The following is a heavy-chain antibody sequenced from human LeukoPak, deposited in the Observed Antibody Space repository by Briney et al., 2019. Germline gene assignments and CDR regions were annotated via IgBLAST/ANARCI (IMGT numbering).Heavy chain of an antibody. CDR2: ISSSSSYI. J-gene: IGHJ4*02. CDR3: ASSGYFDWLYHLGFHRDY. V-gene: IGHV3-21*01. D-gene: IGHD3-9*01. Sequence: GGSLRLSCAASGFTFSSYSMSWVRQAPGKGLEWVSSISSSSSYIYYADSVKGRFTISRDNAKNSLYLQMNSLRAEDTAVYYCASSGYFDWLYHLGFHRDYWGQGTLDTVSS. CDR1: GFTFSSYS.